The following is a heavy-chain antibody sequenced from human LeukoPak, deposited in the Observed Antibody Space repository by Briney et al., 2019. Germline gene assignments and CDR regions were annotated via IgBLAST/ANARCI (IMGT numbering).Heavy chain of an antibody. D-gene: IGHD1-26*01. Sequence: SETLSLTCTVSGGSISSYYWSWIRQPPGKGLEWIGYIYYSGSTNYNPSLKSRVAISVDTSKNQFSLKLSSVTAADTAVYYCARSSGSYRRDAFDIWGQGTMVTVSS. V-gene: IGHV4-59*01. CDR2: IYYSGST. CDR1: GGSISSYY. J-gene: IGHJ3*02. CDR3: ARSSGSYRRDAFDI.